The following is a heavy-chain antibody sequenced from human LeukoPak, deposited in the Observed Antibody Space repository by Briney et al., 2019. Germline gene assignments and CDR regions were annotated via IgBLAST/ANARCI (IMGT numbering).Heavy chain of an antibody. J-gene: IGHJ6*02. V-gene: IGHV3-21*01. D-gene: IGHD5-12*01. Sequence: GGSLRLSCAASGFTFSSYSMTWVRQAPGKGLEWVSSISSSSSYIYYADSVKGRFTISRDNAKNSLYLQMNSLRAEDTAVYYCARDSYSGYDPYYYYYYGMDVWGQGTTVTVSS. CDR3: ARDSYSGYDPYYYYYYGMDV. CDR1: GFTFSSYS. CDR2: ISSSSSYI.